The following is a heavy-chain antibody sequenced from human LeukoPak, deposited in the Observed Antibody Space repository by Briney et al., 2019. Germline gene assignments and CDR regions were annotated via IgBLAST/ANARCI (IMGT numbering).Heavy chain of an antibody. CDR2: IWYDGSNK. D-gene: IGHD2-2*02. CDR3: ARGDCSSTSCYTTF. CDR1: GFTFSSYG. Sequence: PGRSLRLSCAASGFTFSSYGMHWVRQAPGKGLEWVAVIWYDGSNKYYADSVKGRFTISRDNSKNTLYLQMNSLRAEDTAVYYCARGDCSSTSCYTTFWGQGTLVTVSS. V-gene: IGHV3-33*01. J-gene: IGHJ4*02.